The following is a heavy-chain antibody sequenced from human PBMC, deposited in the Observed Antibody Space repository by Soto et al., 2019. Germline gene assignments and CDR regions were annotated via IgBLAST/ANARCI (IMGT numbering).Heavy chain of an antibody. CDR3: SKWSGYGDL. CDR1: GFTMSTYS. D-gene: IGHD5-12*01. CDR2: ISVTPGIT. V-gene: IGHV3-23*01. Sequence: EMQLLESGGGLVQPGGSLRLSCAASGFTMSTYSVTWVRQAPGKGLEWVSDISVTPGITFYADSVKGRFTISRDSSNNAVYLQMNSLRAEDTAMYFCSKWSGYGDLWGQGTLVTVSS. J-gene: IGHJ4*02.